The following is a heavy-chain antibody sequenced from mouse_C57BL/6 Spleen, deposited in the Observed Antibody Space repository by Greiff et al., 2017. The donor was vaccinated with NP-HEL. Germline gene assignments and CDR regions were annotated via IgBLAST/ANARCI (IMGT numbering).Heavy chain of an antibody. CDR1: GYTFTDYE. CDR3: TRPTVVARYFDV. Sequence: VQLQQSGAELVRPGASVTLSCKASGYTFTDYEMHWVKQTPVHGLEWIGAIDPETGGTAYNQKFKGTAILTADKSSSTAYMELRSLTSEDSAVYYCTRPTVVARYFDVWGTGTTVTVSS. J-gene: IGHJ1*03. V-gene: IGHV1-15*01. CDR2: IDPETGGT. D-gene: IGHD1-1*01.